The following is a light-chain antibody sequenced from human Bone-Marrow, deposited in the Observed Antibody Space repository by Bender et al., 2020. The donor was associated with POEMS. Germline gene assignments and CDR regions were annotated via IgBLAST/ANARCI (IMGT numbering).Light chain of an antibody. J-gene: IGLJ3*02. CDR1: SSNTGSGYD. CDR2: ANN. Sequence: QSVLTQPPSVSGAPGQRVTISCTGSSSNTGSGYDVHWYRQVPGTAPKLLIYANNNRPSGVPDRFSGSKSGTSASLAITGLQAEDEGDYYCQSYDNSLGGWVFGGGTKLTVL. CDR3: QSYDNSLGGWV. V-gene: IGLV1-40*01.